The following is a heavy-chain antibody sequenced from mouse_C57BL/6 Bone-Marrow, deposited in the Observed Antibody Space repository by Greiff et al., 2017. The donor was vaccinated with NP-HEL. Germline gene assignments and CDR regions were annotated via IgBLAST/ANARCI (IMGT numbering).Heavy chain of an antibody. J-gene: IGHJ1*03. V-gene: IGHV7-1*01. CDR2: SRNKANDYTT. CDR1: GFTFSDFY. CDR3: ARDALDWYVDV. Sequence: DVMLVESGGGLVQSGRSLRLSCATSGFTFSDFYMEWVRQAPGQGLEWIAASRNKANDYTTEYSASVKGRFIVSTDTSPSILYLQMNALRAEDTAIYYCARDALDWYVDVWGTGTTVPVSS.